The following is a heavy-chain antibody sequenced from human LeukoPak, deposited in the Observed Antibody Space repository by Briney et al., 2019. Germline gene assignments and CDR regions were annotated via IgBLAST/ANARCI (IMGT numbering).Heavy chain of an antibody. V-gene: IGHV3-23*01. CDR2: ISGSGGRT. J-gene: IGHJ4*02. D-gene: IGHD6-13*01. Sequence: GGSLRLSCAASGFTFSSYAMSWVRQAPGKGLEWVSAISGSGGRTHYADSVKGRFTFSRDNSKNTLSLQMNSLRLEDTAVYYCAKGDREGAAGGTGFDYWGQGTLVTVSS. CDR1: GFTFSSYA. CDR3: AKGDREGAAGGTGFDY.